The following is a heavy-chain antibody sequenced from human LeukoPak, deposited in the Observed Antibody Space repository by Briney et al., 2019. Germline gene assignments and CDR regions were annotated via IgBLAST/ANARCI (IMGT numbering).Heavy chain of an antibody. Sequence: GGSLRLSCSASGFTVSSDYMSWVRQAPGKGLEWLSVIYSGGSTYYADSVKGRFTISRDNSKNTVYLQMNSLRAEDSAVYYCARVLLEREARWGQGTLVTVSS. CDR2: IYSGGST. D-gene: IGHD1-1*01. CDR1: GFTVSSDY. V-gene: IGHV3-66*01. J-gene: IGHJ4*02. CDR3: ARVLLEREAR.